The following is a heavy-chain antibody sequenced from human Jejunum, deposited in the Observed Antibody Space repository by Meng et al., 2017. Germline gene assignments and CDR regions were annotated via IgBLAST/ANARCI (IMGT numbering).Heavy chain of an antibody. J-gene: IGHJ4*02. CDR1: GSSFSSYW. Sequence: GGSLRLSCAASGSSFSSYWINWVRQAPAKGLEWVANIKQDGSEKYYVDSVKGRFTISRDNAKNSLYLQMNSLRAEDTAVYYCASSFGSGSYRVAYFNYWGQGTLVTGSS. V-gene: IGHV3-7*01. D-gene: IGHD3-10*01. CDR2: IKQDGSEK. CDR3: ASSFGSGSYRVAYFNY.